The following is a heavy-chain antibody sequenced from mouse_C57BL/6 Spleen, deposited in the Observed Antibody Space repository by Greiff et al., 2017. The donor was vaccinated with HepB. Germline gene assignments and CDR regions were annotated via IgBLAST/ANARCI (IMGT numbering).Heavy chain of an antibody. CDR3: AKTTVVAEDYAMDY. Sequence: EVKVEESGGGLVKPGGSLKLSCAASGFTFSSYAMSWVRQTPEKRLEWVATISDGGSYTYYPDNVKGRFTISRDNAKNNLYLQMSHLKSEDTAMYYCAKTTVVAEDYAMDYWGQGTSVTVSS. CDR2: ISDGGSYT. V-gene: IGHV5-4*03. J-gene: IGHJ4*01. D-gene: IGHD1-1*01. CDR1: GFTFSSYA.